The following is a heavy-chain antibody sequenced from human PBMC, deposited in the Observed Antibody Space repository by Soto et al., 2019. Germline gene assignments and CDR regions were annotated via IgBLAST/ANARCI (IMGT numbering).Heavy chain of an antibody. CDR3: ARDSSSGYYLEY. D-gene: IGHD3-22*01. CDR2: SYHSGGA. J-gene: IGHJ4*02. CDR1: GDSISSGGYS. V-gene: IGHV4-30-2*01. Sequence: QLQLQESGSGLVKPSQTLSLTCAVSGDSISSGGYSWNWIRQPPGKGLEWIGYSYHSGGADYNPSLKSRVTLTVDSSKNQFSLKLPSVTAADTAMYYCARDSSSGYYLEYWGQGTLVTVSS.